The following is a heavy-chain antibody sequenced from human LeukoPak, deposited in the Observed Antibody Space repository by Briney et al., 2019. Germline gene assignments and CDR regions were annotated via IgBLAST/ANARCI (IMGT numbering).Heavy chain of an antibody. CDR1: GFTLSKHP. Sequence: AGGSLRLSCAASGFTLSKHPIYWVRQAPGKGLEWVSSLSDTGDSRHYADSVKGRFTISRDSARSALYLQMNSLRSEDTALYYCAKGDCASGSCYFDDWGQGSQVTVSS. V-gene: IGHV3-23*01. CDR3: AKGDCASGSCYFDD. D-gene: IGHD2-8*01. CDR2: LSDTGDSR. J-gene: IGHJ4*02.